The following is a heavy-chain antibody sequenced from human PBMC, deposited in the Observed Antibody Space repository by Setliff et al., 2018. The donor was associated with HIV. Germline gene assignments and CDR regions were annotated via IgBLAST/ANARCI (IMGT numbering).Heavy chain of an antibody. CDR1: GYKFTKYW. CDR2: VYPGDSDI. D-gene: IGHD3-3*01. V-gene: IGHV5-51*01. Sequence: PGESLKISCQGSGYKFTKYWIGWVRQMPGKGLEWMGVVYPGDSDIRVSPSFQGQVTISVDKSISTAFLQWSSLRASDTAIYYCARHTRGLELLEWSSPSYYYFYYMDVWGNGTTVTVSS. J-gene: IGHJ6*03. CDR3: ARHTRGLELLEWSSPSYYYFYYMDV.